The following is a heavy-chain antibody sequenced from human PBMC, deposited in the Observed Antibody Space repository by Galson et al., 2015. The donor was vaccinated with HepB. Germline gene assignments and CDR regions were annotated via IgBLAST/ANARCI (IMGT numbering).Heavy chain of an antibody. D-gene: IGHD3-10*01. V-gene: IGHV1-3*01. J-gene: IGHJ4*02. CDR2: INAGNGNT. Sequence: SVKVSCKASGYTFTSYAMHWVRQAPGQRLEWMGWINAGNGNTKYSQKFQGRVTITRDTSASTAYMELSSLRSEDTAVYYCARGGYGSGSYYMSSVSSYYFDYWGQGTLVTVSS. CDR1: GYTFTSYA. CDR3: ARGGYGSGSYYMSSVSSYYFDY.